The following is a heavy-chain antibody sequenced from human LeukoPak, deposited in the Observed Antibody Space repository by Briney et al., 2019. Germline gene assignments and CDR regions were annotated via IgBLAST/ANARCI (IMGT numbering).Heavy chain of an antibody. Sequence: PGGSLRLSCAVSGFTFSSYAIHWVRQAPGKGLEWVGRIKSKTNGGTTDYAAPVKGRFTILRDDSKNTLYLQMNSLKTEDTAVYYCATDFSPTLMYYFDYWGQGTLVTVSS. CDR3: ATDFSPTLMYYFDY. D-gene: IGHD3-10*02. V-gene: IGHV3-15*01. CDR2: IKSKTNGGTT. CDR1: GFTFSSYA. J-gene: IGHJ4*02.